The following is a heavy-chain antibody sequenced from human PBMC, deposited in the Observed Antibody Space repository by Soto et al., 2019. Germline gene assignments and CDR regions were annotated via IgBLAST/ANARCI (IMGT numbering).Heavy chain of an antibody. CDR1: GGSISSYY. J-gene: IGHJ4*02. V-gene: IGHV4-59*08. CDR3: ASSNYDSPIPLYY. D-gene: IGHD3-22*01. CDR2: IYYSLST. Sequence: SATLSLTCTVSGGSISSYYWSWIRHPPGKGLEWIGYIYYSLSTNYNPSLKSRVTISLDTSKNQFSLKLSSVTAADTAVYYCASSNYDSPIPLYYWGQGTLVTVS.